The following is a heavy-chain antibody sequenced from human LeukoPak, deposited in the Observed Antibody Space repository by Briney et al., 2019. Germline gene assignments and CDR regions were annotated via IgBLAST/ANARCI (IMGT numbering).Heavy chain of an antibody. CDR1: GYTFTGYY. CDR2: INPNSGGT. V-gene: IGHV1-2*02. D-gene: IGHD3-10*01. J-gene: IGHJ3*02. CDR3: AVQYYYGSGEGSAFDI. Sequence: ASVKVSCKASGYTFTGYYMHWVRQAPGQGFEWLGWINPNSGGTKYAERFQGRVTMTRDTSISTAYMELSRLRSDDTAVYYCAVQYYYGSGEGSAFDIWGQGTMVTVSS.